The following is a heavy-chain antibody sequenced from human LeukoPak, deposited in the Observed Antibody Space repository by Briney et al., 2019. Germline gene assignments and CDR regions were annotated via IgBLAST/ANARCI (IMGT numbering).Heavy chain of an antibody. J-gene: IGHJ4*02. CDR3: ARDGDLNTNFDY. CDR2: TKPGGSAD. Sequence: GAPLLLSSAASGFTFRNYWMGWGHHAPGKGLELVANTKPGGSADYYADSVRGRFTTSRDNANNLLYLQMNGLRAEDTAVCYCARDGDLNTNFDYWGQGTLVTVSS. CDR1: GFTFRNYW. V-gene: IGHV3-7*01. D-gene: IGHD2-21*02.